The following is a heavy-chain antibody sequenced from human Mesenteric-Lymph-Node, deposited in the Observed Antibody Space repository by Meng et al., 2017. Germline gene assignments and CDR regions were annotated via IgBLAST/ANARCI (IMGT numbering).Heavy chain of an antibody. D-gene: IGHD2-2*01. Sequence: QHHQWVAGLLKSSETLSLTCAVYGWPFSGYYWSWIRQPPGKGLEWIGEINHSGSTNYNPSLKSRVTISVDTSKNQFSLTLKPVTAADTATYYCVRRRNGASSLFDVWGPGALVTVSS. CDR3: VRRRNGASSLFDV. CDR1: GWPFSGYY. CDR2: INHSGST. J-gene: IGHJ5*02. V-gene: IGHV4-34*01.